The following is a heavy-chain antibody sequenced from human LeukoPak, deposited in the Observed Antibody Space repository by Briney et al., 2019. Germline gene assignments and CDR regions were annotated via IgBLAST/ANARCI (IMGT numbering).Heavy chain of an antibody. CDR3: ARDWGGEVLLWFGELLDYYYYYGMDV. D-gene: IGHD3-10*01. CDR1: GYTFTSYG. J-gene: IGHJ6*02. Sequence: ASVKVSCKAPGYTFTSYGISWVRQAPGQGLEWMGWISAYNGNTNYAQKLQGRVTMTTDTSTSTAYMELRSLRSDDTAVYYCARDWGGEVLLWFGELLDYYYYYGMDVWGQGTTVTVSS. V-gene: IGHV1-18*01. CDR2: ISAYNGNT.